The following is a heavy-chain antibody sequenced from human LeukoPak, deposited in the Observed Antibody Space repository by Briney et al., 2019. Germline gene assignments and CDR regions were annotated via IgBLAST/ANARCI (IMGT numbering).Heavy chain of an antibody. J-gene: IGHJ4*02. CDR1: GFTFSSYA. D-gene: IGHD6-19*01. Sequence: GGSLRLSCAASGFTFSSYAMSWVRQAPGPGREGVSTVHNGGAVTYYADSVKGRFTISRDNSKNTLFLQMDSLRADDTAVYYCAKCGSGWSHFDYSGQGTLVTVSS. CDR3: AKCGSGWSHFDY. V-gene: IGHV3-23*01. CDR2: VHNGGAVT.